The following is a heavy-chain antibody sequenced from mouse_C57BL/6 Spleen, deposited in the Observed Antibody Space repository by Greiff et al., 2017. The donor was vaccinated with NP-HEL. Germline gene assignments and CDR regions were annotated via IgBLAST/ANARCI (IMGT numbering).Heavy chain of an antibody. V-gene: IGHV2-5*01. J-gene: IGHJ4*01. D-gene: IGHD2-1*01. CDR3: AKNRDYGNPYYAMDY. Sequence: VKLVESGPGLVQPSQSLSITCTVSGFSLTSYGVHWVRQSPGKGLEWLGVIWRGGSTDYNAAFMSRLSITKDNSKSQVFFKMNSLQADDTAIYYCAKNRDYGNPYYAMDYWGQGTSVTVSS. CDR2: IWRGGST. CDR1: GFSLTSYG.